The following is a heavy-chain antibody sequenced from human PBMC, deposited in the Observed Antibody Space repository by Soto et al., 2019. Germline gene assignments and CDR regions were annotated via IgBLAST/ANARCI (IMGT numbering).Heavy chain of an antibody. CDR3: ARGGGGYRFDY. Sequence: SRLTISVDTSKNQISLRLTSVTAADTAVYYCARGGGGYRFDYWGQGTLVTVSS. J-gene: IGHJ4*02. V-gene: IGHV4-59*09. D-gene: IGHD1-26*01.